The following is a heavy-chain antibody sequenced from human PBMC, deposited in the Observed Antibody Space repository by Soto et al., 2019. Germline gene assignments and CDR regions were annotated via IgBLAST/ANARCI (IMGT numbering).Heavy chain of an antibody. D-gene: IGHD5-18*01. J-gene: IGHJ3*02. CDR3: ARDHPSAGYSYGSPYDAFDT. CDR1: GYTFTSYG. CDR2: ISAYNGNT. V-gene: IGHV1-18*01. Sequence: ASVKVSCKASGYTFTSYGISWVLQAPGQGLEWMGWISAYNGNTNYAQKLQGRVTMTTDTSTSTAYMELRSLRSDDTAVYYCARDHPSAGYSYGSPYDAFDTWGQGTMVTVSS.